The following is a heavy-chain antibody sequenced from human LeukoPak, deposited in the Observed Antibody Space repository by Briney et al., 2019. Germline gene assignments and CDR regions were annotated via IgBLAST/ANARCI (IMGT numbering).Heavy chain of an antibody. D-gene: IGHD3-10*01. Sequence: GGSLRLSCAASGFTFSIYAMSWVRRAPGKGLEWVSAISGSGGTTYYADSVKGRFTISRDNSKNTLYLQMNSLRAEDTAVYYCAKGSMVRGVILTPIDYWGQGTVVTVSS. CDR2: ISGSGGTT. J-gene: IGHJ4*02. V-gene: IGHV3-23*01. CDR3: AKGSMVRGVILTPIDY. CDR1: GFTFSIYA.